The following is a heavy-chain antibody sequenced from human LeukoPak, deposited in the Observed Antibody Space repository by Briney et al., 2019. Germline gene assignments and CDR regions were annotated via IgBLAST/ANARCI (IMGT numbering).Heavy chain of an antibody. V-gene: IGHV3-74*01. CDR3: ARDLRSTSCYCSWFDP. J-gene: IGHJ5*02. CDR2: INSDGSST. CDR1: GFTFSSYW. D-gene: IGHD2-2*01. Sequence: GGSLRLSCAASGFTFSSYWMHWVRQAPGEGLVWVSRINSDGSSTSYADSVMGRFTVSRDNAKNTLYLQMNSLRAEDTAAYYCARDLRSTSCYCSWFDPWGQGTLVTVSS.